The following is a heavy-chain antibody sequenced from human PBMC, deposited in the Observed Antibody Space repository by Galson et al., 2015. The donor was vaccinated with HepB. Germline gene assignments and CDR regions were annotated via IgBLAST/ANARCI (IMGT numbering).Heavy chain of an antibody. D-gene: IGHD4-17*01. Sequence: SLRLSCAASGFTFNNAWMSWVRQAPGKGLEWVGRIKSKTDGGTADYEAPVKGGFTISKDDSKNTLYLQMNSLKSEDTAVYYCTTDRSRYGDYSGNFDLWGRGTLVTVSS. CDR2: IKSKTDGGTA. CDR1: GFTFNNAW. CDR3: TTDRSRYGDYSGNFDL. V-gene: IGHV3-15*01. J-gene: IGHJ2*01.